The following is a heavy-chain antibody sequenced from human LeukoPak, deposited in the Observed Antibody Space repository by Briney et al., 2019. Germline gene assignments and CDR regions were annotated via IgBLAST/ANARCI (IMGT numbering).Heavy chain of an antibody. CDR3: AKRRGYCSGGSCSIIGLDY. CDR2: ASGSGGST. D-gene: IGHD2-15*01. V-gene: IGHV3-23*01. J-gene: IGHJ4*02. CDR1: GFTFSSYA. Sequence: PGGSLRLSCAASGFTFSSYAMSWVRQAPGKGLEWVSSASGSGGSTYYADSVKGRFTISRDNSKNTLYLQMNSLRAEDTAVYFCAKRRGYCSGGSCSIIGLDYWGQGTLVTVSS.